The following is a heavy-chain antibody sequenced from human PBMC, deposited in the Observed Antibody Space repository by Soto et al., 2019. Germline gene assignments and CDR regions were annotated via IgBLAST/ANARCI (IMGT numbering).Heavy chain of an antibody. Sequence: SETLSLTCTVSGGSINSTGYYWGWIRQPPGKGLEWIGSIYFSGSTSYNPSLKSRVTMSVDTSKNQLSLKVGSVTAADTAVYYCAKANDEREPYYDISTGYLPFAFDIWGQGTMVTVSS. CDR1: GGSINSTGYY. CDR2: IYFSGST. CDR3: AKANDEREPYYDISTGYLPFAFDI. V-gene: IGHV4-39*01. J-gene: IGHJ3*02. D-gene: IGHD3-9*01.